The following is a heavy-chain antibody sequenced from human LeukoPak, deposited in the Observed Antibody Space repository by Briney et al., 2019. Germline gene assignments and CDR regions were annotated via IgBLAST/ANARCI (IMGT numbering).Heavy chain of an antibody. CDR2: INPYSGGT. D-gene: IGHD6-13*01. Sequence: GASVKVSCKASGYTFTGYYVHWVRQAPGQGLEWMGWINPYSGGTNFAHKFQGRITMTRDTSISTVYMELNRLRSDDTAVYYCARDLFASYSSSCYRYWGQGTLVTVSS. CDR3: ARDLFASYSSSCYRY. V-gene: IGHV1-2*02. J-gene: IGHJ4*02. CDR1: GYTFTGYY.